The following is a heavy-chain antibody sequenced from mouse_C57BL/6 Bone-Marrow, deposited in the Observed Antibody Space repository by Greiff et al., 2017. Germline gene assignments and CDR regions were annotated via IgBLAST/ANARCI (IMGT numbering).Heavy chain of an antibody. D-gene: IGHD1-1*01. J-gene: IGHJ1*01. CDR2: IHPYDSET. Sequence: QVQLQQPGAELVRPGASVKLSCKASGYTFTSYWMHWIKQRPGQGLEWIGTIHPYDSETHYNQKFKDKATFTVDKSSSTAYMQLCSLTSEDSAVYYCASYGSGYWYFDVWGAGTTVTVSS. CDR3: ASYGSGYWYFDV. V-gene: IGHV1-74*01. CDR1: GYTFTSYW.